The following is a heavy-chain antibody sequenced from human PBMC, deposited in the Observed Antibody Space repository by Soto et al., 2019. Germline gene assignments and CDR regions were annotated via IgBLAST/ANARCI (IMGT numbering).Heavy chain of an antibody. CDR2: ISASGGST. CDR1: GFTFSNYV. J-gene: IGHJ4*02. CDR3: AKSPLGRSYDLDS. V-gene: IGHV3-23*01. D-gene: IGHD5-12*01. Sequence: EVQLLDSGGGLVQPGGSLRLSCAASGFTFSNYVMNWVRQAPGKGLDWVSAISASGGSTYYADSVKGRFTISRDNSKNTLYLQMSSLRAEDTAVYYCAKSPLGRSYDLDSWGQGTLVTVSS.